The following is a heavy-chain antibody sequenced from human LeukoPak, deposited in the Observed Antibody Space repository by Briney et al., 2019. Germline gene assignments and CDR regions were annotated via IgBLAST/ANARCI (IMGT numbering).Heavy chain of an antibody. CDR3: GRDRPTGYYDY. CDR1: SYSISSGYY. Sequence: SETLSLTCTVSSYSISSGYYWGWIRQPPGKGLEWIASIHHSGITYYNPSLKSRVTISVDTSKNQSSLKVTSVTAADTAVYYCGRDRPTGYYDYWGQGTLVTVSS. CDR2: IHHSGIT. D-gene: IGHD3-9*01. V-gene: IGHV4-38-2*02. J-gene: IGHJ4*02.